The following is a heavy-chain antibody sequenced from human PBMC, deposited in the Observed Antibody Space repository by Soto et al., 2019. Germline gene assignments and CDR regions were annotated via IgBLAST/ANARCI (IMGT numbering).Heavy chain of an antibody. J-gene: IGHJ6*02. CDR1: GFTFSNAW. Sequence: GSLRLSCAASGFTFSNAWMNWVRQAPGKGLKWVGRIKSKTDGGTTDYAAPVKGRFTISRDDSKNTLYLQMNSLKTEDTAVYYCTATGYFDFWSGYYTNLYYYYGMDVWGQGTTVTVSS. V-gene: IGHV3-15*07. CDR2: IKSKTDGGTT. D-gene: IGHD3-3*01. CDR3: TATGYFDFWSGYYTNLYYYYGMDV.